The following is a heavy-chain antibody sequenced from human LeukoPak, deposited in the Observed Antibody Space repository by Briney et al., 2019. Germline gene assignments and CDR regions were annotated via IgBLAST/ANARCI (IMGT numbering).Heavy chain of an antibody. CDR1: GFTFSDYY. D-gene: IGHD1-26*01. CDR3: ARDILGATGVGAFDM. V-gene: IGHV3-11*04. CDR2: ITSGGSTI. Sequence: GGSLRLSCAASGFTFSDYYMSWIRQAPGQGLQWVSYITSGGSTIYGADSVKGRFTISRDNAKNSLYLQMNSLRAEDTAVYYCARDILGATGVGAFDMWGQGTMVTVSS. J-gene: IGHJ3*02.